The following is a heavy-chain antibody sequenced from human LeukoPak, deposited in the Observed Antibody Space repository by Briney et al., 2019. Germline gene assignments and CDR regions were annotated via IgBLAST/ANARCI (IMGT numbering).Heavy chain of an antibody. CDR2: IDPDIGDT. CDR1: GYTLIDHY. D-gene: IGHD3-22*01. Sequence: ASVKVSCKPSGYTLIDHYLHWVRQAPGQGLESLGWIDPDIGDTNYPQKFQGRVTMTRDTSSSTAYMELNRLRSDDTAVYYCARAGHNSNSGGYDFWGLGTLVTVSS. V-gene: IGHV1-2*02. J-gene: IGHJ4*02. CDR3: ARAGHNSNSGGYDF.